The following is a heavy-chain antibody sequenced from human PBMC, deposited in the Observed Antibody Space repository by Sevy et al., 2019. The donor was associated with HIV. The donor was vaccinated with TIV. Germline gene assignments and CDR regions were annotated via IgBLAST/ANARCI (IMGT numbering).Heavy chain of an antibody. J-gene: IGHJ3*02. CDR2: ISWISGSI. Sequence: GGSLRLSCAASGFTFDDYAMHWVRQAPGKGLEWVSGISWISGSIGYADSVKGRFTISRDNAKNSLYLQMNSLRAEDTAFYYCAKDMGHIDAFDIWGQGTMVTVSS. CDR1: GFTFDDYA. D-gene: IGHD2-21*01. CDR3: AKDMGHIDAFDI. V-gene: IGHV3-9*01.